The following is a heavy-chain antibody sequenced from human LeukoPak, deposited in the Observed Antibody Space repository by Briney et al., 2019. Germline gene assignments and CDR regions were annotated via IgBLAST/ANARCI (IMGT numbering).Heavy chain of an antibody. CDR1: GFTFSSYS. CDR3: VREDVAAAGPFDY. Sequence: GGSLRLSCAASGFTFSSYSMHWVRQAPGKGLEWVAVMSYDGSNKYYADSVKGRFTISRDNSKNTLYLQMNSLRAEDTAVYYCVREDVAAAGPFDYWGQGTLVTVSS. V-gene: IGHV3-30*04. CDR2: MSYDGSNK. D-gene: IGHD6-13*01. J-gene: IGHJ4*02.